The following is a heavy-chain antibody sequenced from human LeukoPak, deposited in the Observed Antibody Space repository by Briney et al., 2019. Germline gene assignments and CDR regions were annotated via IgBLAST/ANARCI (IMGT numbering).Heavy chain of an antibody. D-gene: IGHD3-9*01. J-gene: IGHJ4*02. CDR1: GFTFSSYG. CDR3: ARVGYGYDILTGYSSDY. CDR2: IWYDGSNK. Sequence: PGGSLRLSCAASGFTFSSYGMHWVRQAPGKGLEWVAVIWYDGSNKYYADSVKGRFTISRDNSKNTLYLQMNSLRAEDTAVYYCARVGYGYDILTGYSSDYWGQGTLVTVSS. V-gene: IGHV3-33*01.